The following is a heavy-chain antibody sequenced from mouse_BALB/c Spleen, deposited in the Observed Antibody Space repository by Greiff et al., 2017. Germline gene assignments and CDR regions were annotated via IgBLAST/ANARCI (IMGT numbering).Heavy chain of an antibody. J-gene: IGHJ2*01. D-gene: IGHD2-3*01. Sequence: EVMLVESGGGLVQPGGSRKLSCAASGFTFSSFGMHWVRQAPEKGLEWVAYISSGSSTIYYADTVKGRFTISRDNPKNTLFLQMTSLRSEDTAMYYCASYDGYYFDYWGQGTTLTVSS. CDR3: ASYDGYYFDY. CDR2: ISSGSSTI. CDR1: GFTFSSFG. V-gene: IGHV5-17*02.